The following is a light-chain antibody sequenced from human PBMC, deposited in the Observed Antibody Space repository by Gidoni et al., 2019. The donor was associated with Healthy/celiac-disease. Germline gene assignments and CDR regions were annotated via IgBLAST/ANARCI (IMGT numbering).Light chain of an antibody. V-gene: IGKV4-1*01. Sequence: DIVMTQSPDSLAVSLGERATINCKSSQSVLYSSKNKNYLAWYQQKPGQPPKLRIYWASTRESGVPDRFSGSGSGTDCTRTISSLQAEDVAVYYCQQYYSTPYTFGQGTKLEIK. CDR3: QQYYSTPYT. J-gene: IGKJ2*01. CDR1: QSVLYSSKNKNY. CDR2: WAS.